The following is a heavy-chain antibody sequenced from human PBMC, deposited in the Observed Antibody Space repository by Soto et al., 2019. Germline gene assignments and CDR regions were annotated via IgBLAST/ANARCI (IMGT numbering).Heavy chain of an antibody. J-gene: IGHJ6*02. V-gene: IGHV3-30*18. CDR3: AKDVVVGATTGLGDYYYYYGMDV. CDR1: GFTFSSYG. Sequence: QVQLVESGGCVVQPGRSLRLSCAASGFTFSSYGMHWVRQAPGKGLEWVAVISYDGSNKYYADSVKGRFTISRDNSKNTLYLQMISLRAEDTAVYYCAKDVVVGATTGLGDYYYYYGMDVWGQGTTVTVSS. D-gene: IGHD1-26*01. CDR2: ISYDGSNK.